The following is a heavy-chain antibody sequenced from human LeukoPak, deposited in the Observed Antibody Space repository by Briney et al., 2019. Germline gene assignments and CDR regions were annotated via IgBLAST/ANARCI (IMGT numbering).Heavy chain of an antibody. Sequence: GGSLRLSCAASGFTFSSYGMHWVRQAPGKGLEWVAFIRHDGSNKYYADSVKGRFTISRDNSKNTLYLQMNSLRAEDTAVYYCAKDPYSYGLGFDYWGQGTLVTVSS. CDR1: GFTFSSYG. V-gene: IGHV3-30*02. J-gene: IGHJ4*02. CDR2: IRHDGSNK. D-gene: IGHD5-18*01. CDR3: AKDPYSYGLGFDY.